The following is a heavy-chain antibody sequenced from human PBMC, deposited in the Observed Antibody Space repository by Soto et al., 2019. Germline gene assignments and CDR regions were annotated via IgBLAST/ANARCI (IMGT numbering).Heavy chain of an antibody. CDR1: GFTYTTYA. V-gene: IGHV1-3*04. CDR2: INTCNGNT. CDR3: DRAISAYVN. Sequence: QVQLVQSGAEVKKPGASVKVSCKASGFTYTTYAIHWVRQAPGQGLEWMGWINTCNGNTRYSQRFQGRVTLTTDTSASSAYLDRSRLTSEDTAVYDSDRAISAYVNWGQGTLFTVSS. J-gene: IGHJ4*02. D-gene: IGHD5-12*01.